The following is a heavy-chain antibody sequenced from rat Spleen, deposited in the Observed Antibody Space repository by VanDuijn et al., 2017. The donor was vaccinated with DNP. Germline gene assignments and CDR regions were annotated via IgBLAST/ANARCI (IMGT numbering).Heavy chain of an antibody. Sequence: EVQLVESGGGLVQPGRSLKLSCAASGFTFSDYSMAWVRQAPTKGLEWVATIVYDGSGSYYGDSVKGRFTISRDNAKSNLYLQMDSLRSEDTATYYCVTRGKYGGYDYWGQGVMGTVSS. CDR2: IVYDGSGS. J-gene: IGHJ2*01. D-gene: IGHD1-11*01. V-gene: IGHV5S10*01. CDR1: GFTFSDYS. CDR3: VTRGKYGGYDY.